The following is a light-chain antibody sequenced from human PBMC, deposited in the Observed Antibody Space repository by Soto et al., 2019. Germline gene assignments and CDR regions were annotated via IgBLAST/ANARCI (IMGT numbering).Light chain of an antibody. CDR1: QSISSY. Sequence: DIQMTHSPSSLSASVGDRVTITCRASQSISSYLNWYQQKPGKAPKLLIYAASSLQSGVPSRFSGSGSGTDFTLTISSLQPEDFATYYCQQSYSTHTFGQGTKLAIK. V-gene: IGKV1-39*01. J-gene: IGKJ2*01. CDR3: QQSYSTHT. CDR2: AAS.